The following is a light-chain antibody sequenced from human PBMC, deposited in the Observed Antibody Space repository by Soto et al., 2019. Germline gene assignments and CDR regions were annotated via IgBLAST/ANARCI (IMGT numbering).Light chain of an antibody. CDR3: SSYASSDSFLV. CDR2: EVY. V-gene: IGLV2-8*01. J-gene: IGLJ2*01. Sequence: QSVLTQPPSASGSPGQSVTIYCTGTSSDVGGYNYVSWYQHHPDKAPKLIIYEVYKRPSGVPDRFSGSKSGNTASLTVSGLQAEDEAEYYCSSYASSDSFLVFGGGTKLTVL. CDR1: SSDVGGYNY.